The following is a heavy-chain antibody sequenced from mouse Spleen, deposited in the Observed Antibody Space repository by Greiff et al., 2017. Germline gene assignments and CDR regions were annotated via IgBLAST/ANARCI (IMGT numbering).Heavy chain of an antibody. Sequence: QVQLQQPGAELVKPGASVKLSCKASGYTFTSYWMQWVKQRPGQGLEWIGEIDPSDSYTNYNQKFKGKATLTVDTSSSTAYMQLSSLTSEDSAVYYCARGGNYRGQYAMDYWGQGTSVTVSS. D-gene: IGHD2-1*01. CDR2: IDPSDSYT. V-gene: IGHV1-50*01. CDR1: GYTFTSYW. CDR3: ARGGNYRGQYAMDY. J-gene: IGHJ4*01.